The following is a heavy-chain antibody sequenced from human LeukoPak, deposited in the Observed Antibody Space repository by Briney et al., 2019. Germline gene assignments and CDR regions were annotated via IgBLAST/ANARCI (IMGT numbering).Heavy chain of an antibody. J-gene: IGHJ4*02. CDR1: GGSISSYY. V-gene: IGHV4-59*01. CDR2: IYYSGST. Sequence: SETLSLTCTVSGGSISSYYWSWIRQPPGKGLEWIGYIYYSGSTNYNPSLKSRVTISVDTSKNQFSLKLSSVTAADTAVYYCAGDAGSGYEPFYFDYWGQGTLVTVSS. D-gene: IGHD5-12*01. CDR3: AGDAGSGYEPFYFDY.